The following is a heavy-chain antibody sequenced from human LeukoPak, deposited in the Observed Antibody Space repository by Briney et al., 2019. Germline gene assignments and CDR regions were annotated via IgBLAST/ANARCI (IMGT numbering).Heavy chain of an antibody. CDR1: GFTFSSYV. Sequence: GGSLRLSCAASGFTFSSYVMSWVRQTPGKGLEWVSGISGSMGSTYYADSVKGRFTISRDNSKITLYLQMNGLRAEDTAVYYCARGEGELAGIDYWGQGTLVTVSS. V-gene: IGHV3-23*01. CDR2: ISGSMGST. CDR3: ARGEGELAGIDY. D-gene: IGHD1-26*01. J-gene: IGHJ4*02.